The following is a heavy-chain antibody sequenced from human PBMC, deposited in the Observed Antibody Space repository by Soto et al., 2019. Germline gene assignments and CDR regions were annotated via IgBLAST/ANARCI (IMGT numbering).Heavy chain of an antibody. CDR3: ARDLSIVVVPAAPYYYYYGMDI. V-gene: IGHV1-3*01. D-gene: IGHD2-2*01. J-gene: IGHJ6*02. Sequence: GASVKVSCKASGYTFTSYAMHWVRQAPGQRLEWMGWINAGNGNTKYSQKFQGRVTITRDTSASTAYMELSSLRSEDTAVYYCARDLSIVVVPAAPYYYYYGMDIWGQGAMVTVSS. CDR2: INAGNGNT. CDR1: GYTFTSYA.